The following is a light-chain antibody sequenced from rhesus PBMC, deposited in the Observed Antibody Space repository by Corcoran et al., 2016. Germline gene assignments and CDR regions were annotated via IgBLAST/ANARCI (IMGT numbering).Light chain of an antibody. CDR1: QGIFNW. V-gene: IGKV1-22*01. CDR3: QQYTSIPYS. J-gene: IGKJ2*01. Sequence: DIQMTQSPSSLSASVGDTVTITCRASQGIFNWLAWYQQKPGKAPNLLIYKASSLQSGVPSRFSGSGSGTDFTLTISSLKSEDFATYYCQQYTSIPYSFGQGTKVEIK. CDR2: KAS.